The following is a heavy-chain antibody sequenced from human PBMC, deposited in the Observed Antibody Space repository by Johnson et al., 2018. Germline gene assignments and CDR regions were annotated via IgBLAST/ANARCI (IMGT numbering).Heavy chain of an antibody. V-gene: IGHV3-30*18. Sequence: QVQLGQSGGGVVQPGTSMRLSCAASGFTFRTYGMDWVRQAPGKGLDWVAVISYDGRNKYYGDSVRGRFTISRDNSKNTLYLEMSSLRAEDTAVYHCAKDKGRQWLDDAFDIWSQGTMVSVSS. D-gene: IGHD6-19*01. CDR2: ISYDGRNK. CDR3: AKDKGRQWLDDAFDI. CDR1: GFTFRTYG. J-gene: IGHJ3*02.